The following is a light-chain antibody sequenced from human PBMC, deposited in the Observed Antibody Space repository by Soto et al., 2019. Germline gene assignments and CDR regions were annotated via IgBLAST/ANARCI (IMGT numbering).Light chain of an antibody. CDR1: TGSIDSNY. CDR2: EGD. J-gene: IGLJ2*01. Sequence: NFMLTQPHSVSESPGKTVTISCTRSTGSIDSNYVQWYQQRPGSAPTAVIYEGDKKPSGVPDRFSGSIDSSSNSASLTISGLKPEDEADDFCQSYDSSVSAIFGGGTKVTVL. CDR3: QSYDSSVSAI. V-gene: IGLV6-57*03.